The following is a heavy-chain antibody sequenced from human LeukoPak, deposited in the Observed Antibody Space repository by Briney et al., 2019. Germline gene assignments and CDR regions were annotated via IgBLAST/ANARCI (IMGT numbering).Heavy chain of an antibody. CDR2: SNSDGSST. J-gene: IGHJ4*02. Sequence: PGGSLRLSCAASGFTFSSYWMHWVRQAPGKGLVWVSRSNSDGSSTNYADSVKGRFTTSRDNAKNTLYLQMNSLRAEDTAVYYCARGGDYPFDYWGQGTLVTVSS. CDR1: GFTFSSYW. D-gene: IGHD4-17*01. CDR3: ARGGDYPFDY. V-gene: IGHV3-74*01.